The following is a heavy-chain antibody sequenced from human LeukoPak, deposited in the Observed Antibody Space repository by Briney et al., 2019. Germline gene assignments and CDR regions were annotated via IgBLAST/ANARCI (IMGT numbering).Heavy chain of an antibody. J-gene: IGHJ4*02. CDR3: AKDGTNDTSGYYYPSDY. Sequence: GGSLRLSCAASGFTFSSYGMHWVRQAPGKGLEWVSFIRYDGSNEYYADSVKGRFTISRDNSKNTLYLQMYSLRAEDTALYYCAKDGTNDTSGYYYPSDYWGQGTLVTVS. CDR1: GFTFSSYG. CDR2: IRYDGSNE. V-gene: IGHV3-30*02. D-gene: IGHD3-22*01.